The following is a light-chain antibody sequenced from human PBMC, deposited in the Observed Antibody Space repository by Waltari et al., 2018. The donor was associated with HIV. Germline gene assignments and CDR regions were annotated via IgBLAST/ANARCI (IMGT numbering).Light chain of an antibody. V-gene: IGLV1-40*01. Sequence: QSVLTQQPSGSGAPGQRVTISCTGSSNIGPGYDVQWYQQLPGTAPKLLIYGANNRPSGFPDGFSGSKSGASASLAIAGLQAEDEADYYCQSYDNSVSDSVVFGGGTKVTVL. CDR1: SSNIGPGYD. J-gene: IGLJ3*02. CDR3: QSYDNSVSDSVV. CDR2: GAN.